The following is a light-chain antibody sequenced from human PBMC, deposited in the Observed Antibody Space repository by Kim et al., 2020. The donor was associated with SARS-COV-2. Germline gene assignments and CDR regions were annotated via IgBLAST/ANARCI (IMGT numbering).Light chain of an antibody. Sequence: SYELTQPPSVSVAPGKTARITCGGNNIGSKSVHWYQQKPGQAPVLVIYYDSDRPSGIPERFSGSNSGNTDTLTISRVEAGDEADYYCQVWDSSSDHPVFGGGTKVTVL. CDR3: QVWDSSSDHPV. V-gene: IGLV3-21*04. CDR1: NIGSKS. J-gene: IGLJ3*02. CDR2: YDS.